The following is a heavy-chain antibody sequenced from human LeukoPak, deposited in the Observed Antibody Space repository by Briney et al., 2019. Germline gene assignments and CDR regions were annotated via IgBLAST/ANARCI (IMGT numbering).Heavy chain of an antibody. D-gene: IGHD3-3*01. CDR3: AREASGYYHVFDS. V-gene: IGHV3-11*06. Sequence: NPGGSLRLSCEASGFSLSTYFLSWIRQAPGKGLEWVSYITNSSRSTKYADAVKGRFTISRDNAKQSVYLEMTDLRAEDTAVYYCAREASGYYHVFDSWGQGTLVTVSS. CDR2: ITNSSRST. J-gene: IGHJ4*02. CDR1: GFSLSTYF.